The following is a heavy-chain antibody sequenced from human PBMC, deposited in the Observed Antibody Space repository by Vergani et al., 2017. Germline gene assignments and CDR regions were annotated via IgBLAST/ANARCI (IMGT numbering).Heavy chain of an antibody. D-gene: IGHD2-15*01. V-gene: IGHV3-11*04. J-gene: IGHJ1*01. Sequence: QGRLVEAGGGLVRPGGSLRLSCEVSGFNVVDYYMAWIRQAPGKGLECVSFIGRDTGTVYYADSVKGRFTIQKDSAKTTLYLQMNSLRDEDRGVYYCARISGGSAHYLHYWGQGTLVTVAS. CDR2: IGRDTGTV. CDR3: ARISGGSAHYLHY. CDR1: GFNVVDYY.